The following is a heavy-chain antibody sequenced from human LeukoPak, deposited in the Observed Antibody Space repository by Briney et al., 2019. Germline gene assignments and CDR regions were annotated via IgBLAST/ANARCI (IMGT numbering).Heavy chain of an antibody. D-gene: IGHD1-26*01. J-gene: IGHJ4*02. V-gene: IGHV4-59*01. Sequence: SETLSLTCTVSGGSISSYYWSWIRQPPGKGLEWIGYIYYSGSTNYNPSLKSRVTISVDTSKNQFSLKLSSVTAADTAVYYCARVPKVQWELRYFDYWGQGTLVTVSS. CDR2: IYYSGST. CDR1: GGSISSYY. CDR3: ARVPKVQWELRYFDY.